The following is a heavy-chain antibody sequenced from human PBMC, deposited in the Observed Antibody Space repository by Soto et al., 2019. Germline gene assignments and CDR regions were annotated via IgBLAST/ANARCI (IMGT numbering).Heavy chain of an antibody. CDR1: GGSISSGGYY. CDR3: ARVPKNSGYEQTIDY. CDR2: IYYSGST. Sequence: SETLSLTCTVSGGSISSGGYYWSWIRQHPGKGLEWIGYIYYSGSTYYNPSLKSRVTISVDTSKNQFSLKLSSVTAADTAVYYCARVPKNSGYEQTIDYWGQGTLVTVSS. J-gene: IGHJ4*02. D-gene: IGHD5-12*01. V-gene: IGHV4-31*03.